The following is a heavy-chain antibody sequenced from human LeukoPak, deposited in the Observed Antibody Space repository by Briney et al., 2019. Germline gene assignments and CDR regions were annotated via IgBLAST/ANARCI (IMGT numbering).Heavy chain of an antibody. CDR3: AMLAAAMYDAFDI. V-gene: IGHV3-23*01. Sequence: GGSLRLSCAASGFTFSSYAMSWVRQAPGKGLEWVSAISGSGGSTYYADSVKGRFTISRDNSKNSLYLQMNSLRTEDTALYYCAMLAAAMYDAFDIWGQGTMVTVSS. J-gene: IGHJ3*02. CDR1: GFTFSSYA. CDR2: ISGSGGST. D-gene: IGHD6-13*01.